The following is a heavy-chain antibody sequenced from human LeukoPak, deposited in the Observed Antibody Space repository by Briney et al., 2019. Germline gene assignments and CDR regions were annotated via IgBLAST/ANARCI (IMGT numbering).Heavy chain of an antibody. CDR3: AREDESSGYYTGNYFDY. CDR1: GFSFSVYY. CDR2: ISSSGSTI. V-gene: IGHV3-11*04. D-gene: IGHD3-22*01. Sequence: GGSLRLSCAASGFSFSVYYMSWIRQAPGKGLGWVSYISSSGSTIYYADSVKGRFTISRENAKNSLYLQMNSLRAEDTAVYYCAREDESSGYYTGNYFDYWGQGTLVTVSS. J-gene: IGHJ4*02.